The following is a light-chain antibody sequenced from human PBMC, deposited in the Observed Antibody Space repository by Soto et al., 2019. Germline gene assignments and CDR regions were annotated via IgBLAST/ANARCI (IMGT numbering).Light chain of an antibody. CDR1: QSATSGY. CDR2: GAS. Sequence: EIVLTQSPGTLSLSPGDRATLSCRASQSATSGYLARYQQKPGQAPRLLIYGASTRSTGIPDRFSGSGSGTDFTLTISRLEPEDFAVYYCQQYGSSPLTFGGGTKVEIK. CDR3: QQYGSSPLT. J-gene: IGKJ4*01. V-gene: IGKV3-20*01.